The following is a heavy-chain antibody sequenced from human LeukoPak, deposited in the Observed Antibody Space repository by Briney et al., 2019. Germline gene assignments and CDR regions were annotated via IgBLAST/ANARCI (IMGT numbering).Heavy chain of an antibody. CDR3: ARGDYGDYEFPFDY. D-gene: IGHD4-17*01. Sequence: TSETLSLTCTVSGGSISSSNYYWGWIRQPPGKGLEWIASIHYSETTYYNPSLKSRVTISVDTSKNHFSLKLSSVTAADTAVYYCARGDYGDYEFPFDYWGQGTLVTVSS. V-gene: IGHV4-39*02. CDR2: IHYSETT. J-gene: IGHJ4*02. CDR1: GGSISSSNYY.